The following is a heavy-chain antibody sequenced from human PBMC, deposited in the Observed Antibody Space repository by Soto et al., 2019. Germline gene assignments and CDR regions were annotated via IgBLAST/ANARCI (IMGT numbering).Heavy chain of an antibody. CDR2: INHSGST. D-gene: IGHD5-12*01. J-gene: IGHJ6*02. Sequence: SETLSLTCAVYGGSFSGYYWSWIRQPPGKGLEWIGEINHSGSTNYNPSLKSRVTISVDTSKNQFSLKLSSVTAADTAVYYCAKEGYSGYEGGPGGMDVWGQGTTVTVSS. CDR3: AKEGYSGYEGGPGGMDV. CDR1: GGSFSGYY. V-gene: IGHV4-34*01.